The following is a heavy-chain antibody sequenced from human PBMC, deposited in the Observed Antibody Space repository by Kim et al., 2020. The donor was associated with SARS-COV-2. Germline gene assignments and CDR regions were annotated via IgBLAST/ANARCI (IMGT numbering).Heavy chain of an antibody. CDR1: GGSISSSSYY. CDR3: ARSLTAAGSLYYYYGMDV. V-gene: IGHV4-39*07. J-gene: IGHJ6*02. D-gene: IGHD6-13*01. Sequence: SETLSLTCTVSGGSISSSSYYWGWIRQPPGKGLEWIGSIYYSGSTYYNPSLKSRVTISVDTSKNQFSLKLSSVTAADTAVYYCARSLTAAGSLYYYYGMDVWGQGTTVTVSS. CDR2: IYYSGST.